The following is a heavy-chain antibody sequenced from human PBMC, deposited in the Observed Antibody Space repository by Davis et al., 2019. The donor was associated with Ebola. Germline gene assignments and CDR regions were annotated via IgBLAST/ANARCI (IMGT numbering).Heavy chain of an antibody. CDR2: ISYDGSNK. CDR1: GFTFSSYA. Sequence: GGSLRLSCAASGFTFSSYAMHWVRQAPGKGLEWVAVISYDGSNKYYADSVKGRFTISRDNSKNTLYLQMNSLRAEDTAVYYCARSWDIVATTGVDYWGQGTLVTVSS. CDR3: ARSWDIVATTGVDY. D-gene: IGHD5-12*01. J-gene: IGHJ4*02. V-gene: IGHV3-30-3*01.